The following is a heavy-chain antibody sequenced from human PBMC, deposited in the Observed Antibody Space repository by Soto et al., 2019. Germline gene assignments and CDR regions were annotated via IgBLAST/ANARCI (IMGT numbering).Heavy chain of an antibody. CDR2: IKSKTDGGTT. CDR1: GFTFSNAW. J-gene: IGHJ6*02. CDR3: AKQPRGYGPIFGMDV. V-gene: IGHV3-15*07. Sequence: EVQLVESGGGLVKPGGSLRLSCAASGFTFSNAWMNWVRQAPGKGLEWVGRIKSKTDGGTTDYAAPVKGRFTISRDDSKNTLYLQMNSLRAEDTAVYYCAKQPRGYGPIFGMDVWGQGTTVTVSS. D-gene: IGHD3-3*01.